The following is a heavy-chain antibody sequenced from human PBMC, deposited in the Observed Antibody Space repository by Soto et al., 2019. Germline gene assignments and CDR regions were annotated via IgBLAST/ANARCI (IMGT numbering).Heavy chain of an antibody. CDR2: INPKFGDT. V-gene: IGHV1-2*02. J-gene: IGHJ6*02. CDR1: GYTFTSYY. D-gene: IGHD3-10*01. CDR3: ARNMDYYYGPGSGNGHGF. Sequence: QVQLVQSGAEMKEPGDSGRVSCEASGYTFTSYYIHWVRQAPGQGLEWMGWINPKFGDTTYAQDFQGRVSMTTDVYISTVYMELSRLTSDDTAIYYCARNMDYYYGPGSGNGHGFWGQGTTVTVFS.